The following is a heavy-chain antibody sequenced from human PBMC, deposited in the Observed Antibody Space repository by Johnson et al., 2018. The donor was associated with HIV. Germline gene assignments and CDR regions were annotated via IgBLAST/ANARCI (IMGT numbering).Heavy chain of an antibody. V-gene: IGHV3-13*01. J-gene: IGHJ3*02. CDR3: ARGACSGAFCYFGGAFEI. D-gene: IGHD2-15*01. CDR1: GFTFSSYD. CDR2: VRRGGDT. Sequence: VQLVESGGGVVQPGKSLTLSCAASGFTFSSYDMHWVRQTAGKGLEWVSTVRRGGDTYYPDSVKGRFTLSRENAKNSLYLQMNSLRAGDTAVYYCARGACSGAFCYFGGAFEIWGQGTMVTVSS.